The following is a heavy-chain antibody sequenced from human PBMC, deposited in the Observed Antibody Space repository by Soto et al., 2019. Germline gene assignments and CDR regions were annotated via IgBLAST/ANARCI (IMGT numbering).Heavy chain of an antibody. Sequence: GGSQRLSCAASGFTFSDYYMSWIRQAPGKGLEWVSYISSSGSTIYYADSVKGRFTISRDNAKNSLYLQMNSLRAEDTAMYYCAALPAAIIYYYYYGMDVWGQGTTVTVSS. V-gene: IGHV3-11*01. J-gene: IGHJ6*02. CDR3: AALPAAIIYYYYYGMDV. CDR2: ISSSGSTI. CDR1: GFTFSDYY. D-gene: IGHD2-2*01.